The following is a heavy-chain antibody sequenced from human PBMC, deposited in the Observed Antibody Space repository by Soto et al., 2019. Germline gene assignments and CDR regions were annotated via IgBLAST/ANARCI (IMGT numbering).Heavy chain of an antibody. Sequence: QVQLVESGGGVVQPGRSLRLSCAASGFTFSSHAMHWVRQAPGKGLEWVAGIPYEGSNENYADSVKGRFTISRDNSKNSLNLRINSLRAEDTAVYYCARVSGSYWEPWFDPWGQGTLVTVSS. V-gene: IGHV3-30*04. D-gene: IGHD1-26*01. CDR1: GFTFSSHA. J-gene: IGHJ5*02. CDR3: ARVSGSYWEPWFDP. CDR2: IPYEGSNE.